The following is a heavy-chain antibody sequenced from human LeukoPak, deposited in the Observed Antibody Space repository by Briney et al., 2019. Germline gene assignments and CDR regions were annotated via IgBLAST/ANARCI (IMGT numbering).Heavy chain of an antibody. V-gene: IGHV3-30*18. D-gene: IGHD1-26*01. J-gene: IGHJ4*02. Sequence: GGSLRLSCAASGFTFSPYGMHWVRQAPGKGLEWVAFISYDGTNKYYADSVKCRFTIAGDSRKHTVYLQMDSLRAEDTAVYYCAKRGDSGSHKYFDYWGQGTLVTVSS. CDR1: GFTFSPYG. CDR3: AKRGDSGSHKYFDY. CDR2: ISYDGTNK.